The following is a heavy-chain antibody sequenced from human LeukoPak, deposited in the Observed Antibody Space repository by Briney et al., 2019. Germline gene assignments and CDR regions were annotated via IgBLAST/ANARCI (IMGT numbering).Heavy chain of an antibody. V-gene: IGHV3-9*01. D-gene: IGHD3-3*01. J-gene: IGHJ4*02. CDR3: ARSGFWSGYYTGWDY. Sequence: GGSLRLSCAASGFTFDDYAMHWVRQAPGKGLEWVSGISWNSGSIGYADSVKGRFTISRDNAKNSLYLQMNSLRAEDTALYYCARSGFWSGYYTGWDYWGQGTLVTVSS. CDR1: GFTFDDYA. CDR2: ISWNSGSI.